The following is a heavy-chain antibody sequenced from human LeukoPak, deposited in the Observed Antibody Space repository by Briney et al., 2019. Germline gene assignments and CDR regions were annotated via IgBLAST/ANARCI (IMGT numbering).Heavy chain of an antibody. Sequence: SETLSLTCAVYGGSFSGYYWSWIRQPPGKGLEWIGEIKHSGSTNYNPSLKSRVTISVDTSKNQFSLKLSSVTAADTAVYYCARGYQLPRQYYFDYWGQGTLVTVSS. CDR2: IKHSGST. CDR1: GGSFSGYY. V-gene: IGHV4-34*01. CDR3: ARGYQLPRQYYFDY. D-gene: IGHD2-2*01. J-gene: IGHJ4*02.